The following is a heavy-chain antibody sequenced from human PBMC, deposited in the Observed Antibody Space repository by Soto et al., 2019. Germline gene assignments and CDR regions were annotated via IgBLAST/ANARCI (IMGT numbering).Heavy chain of an antibody. CDR1: ASIFKGHG. Sequence: ESGGGVVQPGGSLRLSCAASASIFKGHGMHWVRPAPGKGLEWVAIIRYDGSDEHYGDSVEGRFTISRDNSKNMLYLQMNSLRAEDTAVYYCARDGVGATTFFGFLDYWGQGTLVTVSS. CDR3: ARDGVGATTFFGFLDY. D-gene: IGHD1-26*01. V-gene: IGHV3-33*08. CDR2: IRYDGSDE. J-gene: IGHJ4*02.